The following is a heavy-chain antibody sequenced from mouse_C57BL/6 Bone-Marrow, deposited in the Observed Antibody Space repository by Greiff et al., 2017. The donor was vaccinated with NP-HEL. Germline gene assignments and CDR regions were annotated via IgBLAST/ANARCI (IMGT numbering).Heavy chain of an antibody. CDR3: ARDGYYYGSSNYFDD. V-gene: IGHV3-1*01. D-gene: IGHD1-1*01. J-gene: IGHJ2*01. CDR2: ISYSGST. CDR1: GYSITSGYD. Sequence: EVKLVESGPGMVKPSQSLSLTCTVTGYSITSGYDWHWIRHFPGNKLEWMGYISYSGSTNYNPSLKSRISITHDTSKNHFFLKLNSVTTEDTATYFCARDGYYYGSSNYFDDWGQGTTLTVSS.